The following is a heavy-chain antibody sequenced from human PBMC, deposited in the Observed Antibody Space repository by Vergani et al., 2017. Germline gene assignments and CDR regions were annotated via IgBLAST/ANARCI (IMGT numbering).Heavy chain of an antibody. Sequence: VQVVESGGGLVQPGGSLRLSCAASGFIFSDHYMNWVRQAPGKGLEWVSSISRSGTNIYYIDSVKGRITISRDNAKNSVYLQMNSLRAEDTAVYYCARDLKVAAGGGNVYYNGLDVWGQGTPVTVSS. J-gene: IGHJ6*02. D-gene: IGHD6-13*01. CDR2: ISRSGTNI. CDR1: GFIFSDHY. CDR3: ARDLKVAAGGGNVYYNGLDV. V-gene: IGHV3-11*04.